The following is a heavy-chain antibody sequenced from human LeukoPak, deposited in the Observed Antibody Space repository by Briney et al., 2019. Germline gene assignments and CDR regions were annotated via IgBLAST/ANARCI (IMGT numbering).Heavy chain of an antibody. D-gene: IGHD6-6*01. V-gene: IGHV4-34*01. CDR3: ARGGIAARPNWFDP. Sequence: PSETLSLTCAVYGGSFSGYYWSWIRQPPGKGLEWIGEINHSGSTNYNPSLKSRVTTSVDTSKNQFSLKLSSVTAADTAVYYCARGGIAARPNWFDPWGQGTLVTVSS. CDR1: GGSFSGYY. CDR2: INHSGST. J-gene: IGHJ5*02.